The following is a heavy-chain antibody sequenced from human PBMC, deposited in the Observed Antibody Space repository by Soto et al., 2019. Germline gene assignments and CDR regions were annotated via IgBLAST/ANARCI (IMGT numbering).Heavy chain of an antibody. CDR1: GYTFTEFY. V-gene: IGHV1-2*02. CDR3: ARRLGGGGDYFYGMDV. J-gene: IGHJ6*02. Sequence: QVQLVQSGPEMKKPGASVKVSCKTSGYTFTEFYIHWMRQVPGRGLEWMGWINARNDGTKFAEKFKAALPMTTDPSISTSYMDLSSLTFDDTAVYYCARRLGGGGDYFYGMDVWGQGTAVTVSS. D-gene: IGHD3-16*01. CDR2: INARNDGT.